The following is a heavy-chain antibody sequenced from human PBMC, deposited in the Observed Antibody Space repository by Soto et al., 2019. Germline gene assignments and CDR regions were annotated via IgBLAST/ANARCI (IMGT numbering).Heavy chain of an antibody. CDR1: GFTFSSYA. D-gene: IGHD5-18*01. J-gene: IGHJ3*02. CDR2: ISYDGSNK. CDR3: ARDIYSYGSVGTPDI. Sequence: GGSLRLSCAASGFTFSSYAMHWVRQAPGKGLEWVAVISYDGSNKYYADSVKGRFTISRDNSRNTLDLQMNNLRTEDTGVYFCARDIYSYGSVGTPDIWGQGTMVTVSS. V-gene: IGHV3-30-3*01.